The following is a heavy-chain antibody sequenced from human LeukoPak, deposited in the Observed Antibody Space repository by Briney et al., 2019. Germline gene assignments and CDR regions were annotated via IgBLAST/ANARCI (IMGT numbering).Heavy chain of an antibody. J-gene: IGHJ4*02. CDR1: GFSSGDDA. Sequence: PGGSLRLSCTASGFSSGDDAGSWFRQAPGRGLEFVSFIRKKGYGETTDYAASVRGRFTISRDDAKSTAYLQMNSLEIEDTALYYCSRGLHDYGDSNYYFDQWGRGTQVTVSS. CDR3: SRGLHDYGDSNYYFDQ. CDR2: IRKKGYGETT. D-gene: IGHD4-17*01. V-gene: IGHV3-49*03.